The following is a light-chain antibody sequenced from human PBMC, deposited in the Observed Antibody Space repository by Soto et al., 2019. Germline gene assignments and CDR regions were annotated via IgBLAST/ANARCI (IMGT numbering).Light chain of an antibody. CDR2: DAS. Sequence: EIVLTQSPATLSLSPGERATLSCRASQSISSYLAWYQQKPDQAPRLLIYDASNRATGIPARFSGSGSGTDFTLTISSLEPADFAVYYCHQRSTWPFTFGPGTKVHIQ. CDR3: HQRSTWPFT. J-gene: IGKJ3*01. V-gene: IGKV3-11*01. CDR1: QSISSY.